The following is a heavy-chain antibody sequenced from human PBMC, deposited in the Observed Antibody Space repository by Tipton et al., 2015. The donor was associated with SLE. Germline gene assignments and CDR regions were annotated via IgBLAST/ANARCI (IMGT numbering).Heavy chain of an antibody. D-gene: IGHD2-8*01. CDR2: ILPLSGTT. CDR3: ARVNMHQWSTNYFDF. Sequence: QLVQSGAEVKKPGSSVKVSCKASGDTFSTYTIDWFRQAPGQGLEWVGGILPLSGTTNYAQDFQGRLTITADESTTTVHLALSSLTSDDTAVYYCARVNMHQWSTNYFDFWGQGTLVTVSS. V-gene: IGHV1-69*01. CDR1: GDTFSTYT. J-gene: IGHJ4*02.